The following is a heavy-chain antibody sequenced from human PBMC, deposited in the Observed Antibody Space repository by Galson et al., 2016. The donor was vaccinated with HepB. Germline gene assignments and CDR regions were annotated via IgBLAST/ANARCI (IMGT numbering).Heavy chain of an antibody. CDR1: GGTFSNYA. CDR2: IIPIFGTA. J-gene: IGHJ2*01. Sequence: SVKVSCKASGGTFSNYAISWVRQAPGQGLEWMGGIIPIFGTANYAQKFQGRVTITADESTGTAYMELSSLRYEDTAVFFCASSVGASLYWYFDLWGRGTLVTVSS. V-gene: IGHV1-69*13. CDR3: ASSVGASLYWYFDL. D-gene: IGHD1-26*01.